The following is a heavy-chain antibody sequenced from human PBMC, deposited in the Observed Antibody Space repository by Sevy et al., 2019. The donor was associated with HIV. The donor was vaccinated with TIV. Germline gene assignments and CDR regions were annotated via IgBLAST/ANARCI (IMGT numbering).Heavy chain of an antibody. J-gene: IGHJ6*03. D-gene: IGHD4-17*01. V-gene: IGHV4-59*01. CDR2: TYYSGST. CDR1: GGSISSYY. Sequence: SETLSLTCTVSGGSISSYYWSWIRQPPGKGLEWIGYTYYSGSTNYNPSLKSRVTISVDTSKNQFSLKLSSVTAADTAVYYCARLYGDYSPYYYYYYMDVWGKGTTVTVSS. CDR3: ARLYGDYSPYYYYYYMDV.